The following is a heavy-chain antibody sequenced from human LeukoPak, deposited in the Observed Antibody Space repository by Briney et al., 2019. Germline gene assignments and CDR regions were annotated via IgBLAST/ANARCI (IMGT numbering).Heavy chain of an antibody. J-gene: IGHJ4*02. CDR3: ARAYYYGSGEDY. D-gene: IGHD3-10*01. Sequence: PSETLSLTCTVSGGSISSYYWSWIRQPPGKGLEWIGYIYYSGSTNYNPSLKSRVTISVDTPKNQFSLKLSSVTAADTAVYYCARAYYYGSGEDYWGQGTLVTVSS. CDR1: GGSISSYY. V-gene: IGHV4-59*01. CDR2: IYYSGST.